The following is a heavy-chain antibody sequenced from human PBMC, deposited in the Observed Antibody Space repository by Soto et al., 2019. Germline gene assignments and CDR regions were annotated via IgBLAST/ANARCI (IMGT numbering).Heavy chain of an antibody. D-gene: IGHD1-26*01. CDR1: GFTFSSYA. CDR3: ARDGVSEWELPYSHFDY. J-gene: IGHJ4*02. V-gene: IGHV3-30-3*01. CDR2: ISYDGSNK. Sequence: HPGGSLRLSCAASGFTFSSYAMHWVRQAPGKGLEWVAVISYDGSNKYYADSVKGRFTISRDNSKNTLYLQMNSLRAEDTAVYYCARDGVSEWELPYSHFDYWGQGTLVTVS.